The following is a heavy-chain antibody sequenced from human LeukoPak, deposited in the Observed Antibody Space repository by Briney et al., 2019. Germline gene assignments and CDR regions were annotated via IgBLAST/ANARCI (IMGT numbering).Heavy chain of an antibody. V-gene: IGHV1-18*01. J-gene: IGHJ4*02. Sequence: ASVKVSCKASGYTFTSYGISWVRPAPGQGLEWMGWISAYNGNTNYAQKLQGRVTMTTDTSTSTAYMELRSLRSDDTAVYYCARDTYYYDSSGYYNWDYWGQGTLVTVSS. CDR1: GYTFTSYG. D-gene: IGHD3-22*01. CDR3: ARDTYYYDSSGYYNWDY. CDR2: ISAYNGNT.